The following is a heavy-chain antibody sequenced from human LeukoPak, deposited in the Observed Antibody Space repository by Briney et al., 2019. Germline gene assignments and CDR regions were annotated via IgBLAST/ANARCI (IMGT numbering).Heavy chain of an antibody. CDR3: ARERDRYGSGSYDY. CDR2: ISSSSSYI. D-gene: IGHD3-10*01. Sequence: GGSLRLSCAASGFTFSSYSMNWVGHAPGKGLEWVASISSSSSYIYYADSVKGRFTISRDNAKNSLYLQMNSLRAEDTAVYYCARERDRYGSGSYDYWGQGTLVTVSS. V-gene: IGHV3-21*01. CDR1: GFTFSSYS. J-gene: IGHJ4*02.